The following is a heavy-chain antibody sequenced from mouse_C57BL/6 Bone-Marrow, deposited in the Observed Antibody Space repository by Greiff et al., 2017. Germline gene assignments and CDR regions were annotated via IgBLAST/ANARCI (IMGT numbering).Heavy chain of an antibody. CDR3: SEGSAVYDGATCCYGSSFAY. CDR1: YTFSRRVH. V-gene: IGHV1-87*01. Sequence: QVQLQQSGPELARPWASVKISCQAFYTFSRRVHFAIRDTNYWMQWVKQRPGQGLEWIGAISPGNGGTSSHPKFTATATLTADQSSSTAYRQVSRLTSEGSAVYDGATCCYGSSFAYWGQGTVVTVSA. D-gene: IGHD1-1*01. CDR2: GQGLEWIG. J-gene: IGHJ3*01.